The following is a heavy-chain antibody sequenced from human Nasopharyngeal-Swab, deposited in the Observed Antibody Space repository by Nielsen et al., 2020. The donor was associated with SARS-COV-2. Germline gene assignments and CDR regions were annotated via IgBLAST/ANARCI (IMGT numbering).Heavy chain of an antibody. Sequence: VSVKVSCQASGYTFTSYAMNWVRQPPGQGLEWMGWINTTTGNPTYAQGFTGRFVFSLDTSVSTAYLQISSLKAEDTAVYYCARGLTTVTTWGGYWGQGTLVTVSS. V-gene: IGHV7-4-1*02. J-gene: IGHJ4*02. CDR2: INTTTGNP. D-gene: IGHD4-17*01. CDR3: ARGLTTVTTWGGY. CDR1: GYTFTSYA.